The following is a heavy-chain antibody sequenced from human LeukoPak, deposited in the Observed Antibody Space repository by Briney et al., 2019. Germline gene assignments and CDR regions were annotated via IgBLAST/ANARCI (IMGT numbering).Heavy chain of an antibody. Sequence: GGSLRLSCAASGFTLSDYYMTWIRQAPGKGLEWVSYLSSRGSTIYYADSVKGRLTISRDNAKNSLYLQMNSLRGEDTAVYYCARLGRGYCSSTSCYGGYFDLWGRGTLVTVSS. J-gene: IGHJ2*01. CDR3: ARLGRGYCSSTSCYGGYFDL. CDR1: GFTLSDYY. D-gene: IGHD2-2*01. CDR2: LSSRGSTI. V-gene: IGHV3-11*01.